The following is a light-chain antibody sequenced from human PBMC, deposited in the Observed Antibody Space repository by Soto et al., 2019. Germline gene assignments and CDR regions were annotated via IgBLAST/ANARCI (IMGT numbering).Light chain of an antibody. V-gene: IGKV3-15*01. Sequence: EIVMTQSPTILYVSPGERVKAPCRASHTVSSNLAWYQQKPGQTPRLLIFGTVTRATGIPARFSGSGSGTEFTLTISSLQSEDFAVYYCQHYNNWIAAFGGGTKVDI. CDR3: QHYNNWIAA. J-gene: IGKJ4*01. CDR1: HTVSSN. CDR2: GTV.